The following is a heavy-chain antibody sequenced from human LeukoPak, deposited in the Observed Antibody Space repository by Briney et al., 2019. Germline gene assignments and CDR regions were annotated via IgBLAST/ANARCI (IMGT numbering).Heavy chain of an antibody. CDR2: MNPNSGNT. J-gene: IGHJ5*02. Sequence: GASVKVFYKASGYTFTSYDINWVPHATGQGLECMGWMNPNSGNTVYAQKFKGRVTMTRNTSRSTAYMELSSLRSEATAVYYCAREWIEPWGFDPWGQGTLVTVSS. CDR3: AREWIEPWGFDP. V-gene: IGHV1-8*01. D-gene: IGHD5-18*01. CDR1: GYTFTSYD.